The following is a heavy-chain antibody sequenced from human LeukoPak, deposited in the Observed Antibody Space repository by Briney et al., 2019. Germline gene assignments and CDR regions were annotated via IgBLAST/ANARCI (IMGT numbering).Heavy chain of an antibody. CDR3: ARDLWGYDYVWGSYRYSHDAFDI. J-gene: IGHJ3*02. Sequence: ASVKVSCKASGYTFTSYGISWVRQAPGQGLEWMGWISAYNGNTNYAQKLQGRVTMTTDTSTRTAYLELRSLRSDDTGVYYCARDLWGYDYVWGSYRYSHDAFDIWGQGTMVTVSS. CDR1: GYTFTSYG. V-gene: IGHV1-18*04. CDR2: ISAYNGNT. D-gene: IGHD3-16*02.